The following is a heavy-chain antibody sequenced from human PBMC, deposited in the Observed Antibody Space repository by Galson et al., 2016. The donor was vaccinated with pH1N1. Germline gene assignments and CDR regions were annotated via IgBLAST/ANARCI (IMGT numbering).Heavy chain of an antibody. D-gene: IGHD4-17*01. J-gene: IGHJ4*02. CDR1: GFTFSDYW. CDR3: ASKLYGDPNY. V-gene: IGHV3-7*05. Sequence: SLRLSCAAPGFTFSDYWMSWVRQAPGKGLEWVANINQDDSKKNYVASVRGRFTISRDNAKNSLFLQMNSLRVEDTAVYYCASKLYGDPNYWGQGALVTVSS. CDR2: INQDDSKK.